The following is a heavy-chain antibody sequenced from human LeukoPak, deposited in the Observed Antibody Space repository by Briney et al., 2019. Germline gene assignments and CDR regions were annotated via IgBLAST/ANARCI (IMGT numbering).Heavy chain of an antibody. CDR2: INHSGST. Sequence: SETLSLTCAVYGGSFSGYYWSWIRQPPGKGLEWIGEINHSGSTNYNPSLKSRVTISVDTSKNQFSLKLSSVTAADTAVYYCAREPAYYDSSGYSPFDYWGQGTLVTVSS. CDR1: GGSFSGYY. D-gene: IGHD3-22*01. CDR3: AREPAYYDSSGYSPFDY. J-gene: IGHJ4*02. V-gene: IGHV4-34*01.